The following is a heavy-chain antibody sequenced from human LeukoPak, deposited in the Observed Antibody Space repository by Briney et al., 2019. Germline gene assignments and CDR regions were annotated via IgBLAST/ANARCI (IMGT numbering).Heavy chain of an antibody. V-gene: IGHV3-11*04. J-gene: IGHJ4*02. D-gene: IGHD5-18*01. CDR2: ISSSGSTI. Sequence: KPGGSLRLSCAASGFTFSDYYMSWIRQAPGKGLEWVSYISSSGSTIYYADSVKGRFTISRDNAKNSLYLQMNSLRAEDTAVYYCARDTIAPRQPRGYSYGYASPGNFDYWGQGTPVTVSS. CDR1: GFTFSDYY. CDR3: ARDTIAPRQPRGYSYGYASPGNFDY.